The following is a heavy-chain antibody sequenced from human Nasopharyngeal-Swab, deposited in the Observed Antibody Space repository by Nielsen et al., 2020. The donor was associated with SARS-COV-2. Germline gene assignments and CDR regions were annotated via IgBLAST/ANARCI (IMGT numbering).Heavy chain of an antibody. CDR2: VYGDDGK. J-gene: IGHJ4*02. CDR1: WFSLTSSGVG. CDR3: AHKENWNFDY. D-gene: IGHD1-1*01. V-gene: IGHV2-5*02. Sequence: SGPTLVKPPQALTPTCTFSWFSLTSSGVGAGWIRQPPGKALEWLALVYGDDGKTYSPSLQSSLTITKDTSKNQVVLTMTNMDPVDTATYYCAHKENWNFDYWGQGTLVTVSS.